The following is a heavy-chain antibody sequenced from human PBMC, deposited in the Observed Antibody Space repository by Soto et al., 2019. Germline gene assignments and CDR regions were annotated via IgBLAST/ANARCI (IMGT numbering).Heavy chain of an antibody. CDR1: GGTFSSYA. CDR3: ARDLYGWSSIWSCRGGMDV. Sequence: QVQLVQSGAEVKKPGSSVKVSCKASGGTFSSYAISWVRQAPGQGLEWMGGSIPLFGTANYAQKFQGRVKITADESTSPAYMELSSMRAEDTAMYYCARDLYGWSSIWSCRGGMDVWGQGTTVTVSS. V-gene: IGHV1-69*01. CDR2: SIPLFGTA. D-gene: IGHD6-13*01. J-gene: IGHJ6*02.